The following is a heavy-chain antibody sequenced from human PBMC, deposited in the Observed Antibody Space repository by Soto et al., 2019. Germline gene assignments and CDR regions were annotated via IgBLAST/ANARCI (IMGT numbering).Heavy chain of an antibody. J-gene: IGHJ3*01. D-gene: IGHD2-2*01. CDR3: AHAYGGTSWPNDAFDV. Sequence: QITLKESGPTLVKPTQTLTLTCTFSGFSLSADGVGVGWIRQPPGKALEWLALTYWDDDQRYSPSLKTRLTITKPTTKTQVVLTMTNMDPLDPATYYCAHAYGGTSWPNDAFDVWGQGTVVTVSS. CDR1: GFSLSADGVG. V-gene: IGHV2-5*02. CDR2: TYWDDDQ.